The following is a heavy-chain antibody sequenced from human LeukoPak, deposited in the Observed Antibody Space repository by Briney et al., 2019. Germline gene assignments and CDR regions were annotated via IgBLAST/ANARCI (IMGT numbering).Heavy chain of an antibody. J-gene: IGHJ4*02. CDR3: ARAPYCINGICYTRYYFDY. Sequence: GGSLRLSCAASGFTFSSYWMSWVRQAPGKGREGVANIKQDGSEKYYVDSVKGRFTISRDNAKNSLYLQMNSLRAEDTAVYYCARAPYCINGICYTRYYFDYWGQGTLVTVSS. V-gene: IGHV3-7*01. CDR1: GFTFSSYW. CDR2: IKQDGSEK. D-gene: IGHD2-8*01.